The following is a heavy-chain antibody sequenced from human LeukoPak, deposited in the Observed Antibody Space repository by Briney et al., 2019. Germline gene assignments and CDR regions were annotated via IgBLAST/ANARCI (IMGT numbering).Heavy chain of an antibody. CDR1: GFTFSSYA. D-gene: IGHD2-2*02. CDR3: AAYNCTNTRCDTGGFDH. CDR2: ISVSGVST. Sequence: GGSLRLSCVVSGFTFSSYAVSWVRQAPGKGLEWVSAISVSGVSTYYADSLKGRFTISRDNSKNTIYLQMNSLRAEDTAIYYCAAYNCTNTRCDTGGFDHWGQGTLVTVSS. V-gene: IGHV3-23*01. J-gene: IGHJ4*02.